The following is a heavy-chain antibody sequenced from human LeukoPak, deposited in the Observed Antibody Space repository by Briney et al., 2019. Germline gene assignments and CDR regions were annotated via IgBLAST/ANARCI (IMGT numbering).Heavy chain of an antibody. CDR3: ARDERWLTYYFDY. V-gene: IGHV1-3*01. J-gene: IGHJ4*02. Sequence: ASVKVSCKASGYTFTSYAMHWVRQAPGQRLEWMGWINAGNGNTKYSQKFQGRVTITRDTSASTAYMELSSLRSEDTAVYYCARDERWLTYYFDYWGQGTLVTVSS. D-gene: IGHD5-24*01. CDR1: GYTFTSYA. CDR2: INAGNGNT.